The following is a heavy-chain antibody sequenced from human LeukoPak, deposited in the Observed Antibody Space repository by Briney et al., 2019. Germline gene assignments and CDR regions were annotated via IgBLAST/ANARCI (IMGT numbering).Heavy chain of an antibody. CDR2: ISGSGGST. Sequence: GGSLRLSCAASGFTFSSYAMSWVRQAPGKGLEWVSAISGSGGSTYYADSVKGRFTISRDNSKNTLYLQMDSLRAEDTAVYYCAKEGRYCSGGSCDTGGSDIWGQGTMVTVSS. J-gene: IGHJ3*02. V-gene: IGHV3-23*01. D-gene: IGHD2-15*01. CDR1: GFTFSSYA. CDR3: AKEGRYCSGGSCDTGGSDI.